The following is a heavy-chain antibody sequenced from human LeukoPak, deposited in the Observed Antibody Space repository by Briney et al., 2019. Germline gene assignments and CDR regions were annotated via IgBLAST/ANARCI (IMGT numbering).Heavy chain of an antibody. CDR2: ITSNGGST. Sequence: GGSLGLSCAASGFTFSSYAFHWVRQAPGKGLEYVSSITSNGGSTYYANSVKGRFTISRDNAKNTLYLQMDSLRAEDMAVYYCAKRSSESCYYDYWGQGTLVTVSS. V-gene: IGHV3-64*01. J-gene: IGHJ4*02. CDR1: GFTFSSYA. D-gene: IGHD3-10*01. CDR3: AKRSSESCYYDY.